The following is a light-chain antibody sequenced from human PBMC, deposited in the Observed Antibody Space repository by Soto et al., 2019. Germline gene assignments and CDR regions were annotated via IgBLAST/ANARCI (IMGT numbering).Light chain of an antibody. Sequence: EIVLTQSPATLSLSPGERATLSCRASQSVSSYLAWYQQKPGQAPRLLIYDASNRATGIPARFSGSGSGTDFTLTISRLEPEDFAVYYCQQYGSVPLTFGGGTKVEIK. CDR2: DAS. CDR3: QQYGSVPLT. V-gene: IGKV3-11*01. CDR1: QSVSSY. J-gene: IGKJ4*01.